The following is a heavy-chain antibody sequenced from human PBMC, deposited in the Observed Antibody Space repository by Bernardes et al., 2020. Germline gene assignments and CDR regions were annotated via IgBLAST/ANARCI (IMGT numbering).Heavy chain of an antibody. CDR3: ARDSGTFQYHTFDY. Sequence: ASMKVSCKASGYTFTSFAIHWVRQAPGQRLEWMGWINAANGNTKYSQNFQGRVTFTRDTSASTAYMELSSPRSEDTALYYCARDSGTFQYHTFDYWGQGTLVTVSS. CDR2: INAANGNT. V-gene: IGHV1-3*01. J-gene: IGHJ4*02. D-gene: IGHD1-26*01. CDR1: GYTFTSFA.